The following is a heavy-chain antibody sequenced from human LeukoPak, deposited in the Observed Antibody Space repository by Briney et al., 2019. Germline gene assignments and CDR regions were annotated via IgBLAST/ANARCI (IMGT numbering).Heavy chain of an antibody. Sequence: SETLSLTCAVSGYSISSGYYWGWIRQPPGKGLEWIGSIYHSGSTYYNPSLKSRVTISVDTSKNQFSLKLSSVTAADTAEYYCAGVRIAAAGTASNWFDPWGQGTLVTVSS. CDR2: IYHSGST. J-gene: IGHJ5*02. D-gene: IGHD6-13*01. V-gene: IGHV4-38-2*01. CDR1: GYSISSGYY. CDR3: AGVRIAAAGTASNWFDP.